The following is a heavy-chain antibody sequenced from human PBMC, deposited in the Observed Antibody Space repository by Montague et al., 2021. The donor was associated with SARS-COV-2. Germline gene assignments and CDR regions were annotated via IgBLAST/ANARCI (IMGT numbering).Heavy chain of an antibody. Sequence: SETLSLTCTASGGSISGYYWSWIRQSPGKGLEWIGYIYYSGSTKYNPFLESRVTVSVDRSKNQVSLKLSSVTPADTAVYYCARLLGSCSNGVCRTYYYYAMDVWGQGTTVTVSS. D-gene: IGHD2-8*01. CDR3: ARLLGSCSNGVCRTYYYYAMDV. V-gene: IGHV4-59*01. J-gene: IGHJ6*02. CDR1: GGSISGYY. CDR2: IYYSGST.